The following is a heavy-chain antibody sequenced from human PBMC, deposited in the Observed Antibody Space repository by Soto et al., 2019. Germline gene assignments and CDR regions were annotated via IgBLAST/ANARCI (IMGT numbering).Heavy chain of an antibody. CDR3: AKDLRVATITYFDY. CDR1: GYSFTSYD. D-gene: IGHD5-12*01. V-gene: IGHV1-8*01. Sequence: ASVKVSCKASGYSFTSYDMNWVRQAPGQGLEWMGWVNPNSGDTDYAQKFQDRVTMTTDTSIRTAYMELSSLRSEDTAVYYCAKDLRVATITYFDYWGQGTLVTVSS. J-gene: IGHJ4*02. CDR2: VNPNSGDT.